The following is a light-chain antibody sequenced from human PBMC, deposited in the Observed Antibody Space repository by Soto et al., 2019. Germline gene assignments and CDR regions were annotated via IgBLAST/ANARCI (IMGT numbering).Light chain of an antibody. CDR1: NIGSKS. V-gene: IGLV3-21*04. CDR3: QVWDSSSDHYF. J-gene: IGLJ1*01. CDR2: YDS. Sequence: SYELTQPPSVSVAPGKTARITCGGNNIGSKSVHWYQQKPCQAPVLVIYYDSDRPSGIPERFSGSNSGNTATLTISRVEAGDEADYYCQVWDSSSDHYFFGTGTKLTVL.